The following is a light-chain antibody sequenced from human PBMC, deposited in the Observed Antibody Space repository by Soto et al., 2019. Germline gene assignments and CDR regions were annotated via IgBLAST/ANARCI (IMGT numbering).Light chain of an antibody. CDR3: QSYDSTVV. Sequence: NFMLTQPHSVSASPGKTVTISCTGSSGSIASNYVQWYQQRPGSAPTTVIYEDNQRPSGVPDRFSGSIDSSSNSASLTISGLKTEDEADYYCQSYDSTVVFGGGTQLTVL. V-gene: IGLV6-57*02. CDR1: SGSIASNY. CDR2: EDN. J-gene: IGLJ2*01.